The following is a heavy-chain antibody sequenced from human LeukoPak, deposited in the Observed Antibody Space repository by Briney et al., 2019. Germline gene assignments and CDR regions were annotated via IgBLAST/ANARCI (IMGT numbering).Heavy chain of an antibody. Sequence: GGSLRLSCAASGFTFSDYYMSWIRQAPGKGLEWVANIKQDGSEKYYVDSVKGRFTISRDNAKNSLYLQMNSLRAEDTAVYYCASDDFWSGYHYFDYWGQGTLVTVSS. D-gene: IGHD3-3*01. V-gene: IGHV3-7*01. CDR2: IKQDGSEK. CDR3: ASDDFWSGYHYFDY. J-gene: IGHJ4*02. CDR1: GFTFSDYY.